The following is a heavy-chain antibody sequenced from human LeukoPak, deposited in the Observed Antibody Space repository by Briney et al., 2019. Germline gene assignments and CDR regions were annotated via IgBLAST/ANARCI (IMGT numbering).Heavy chain of an antibody. CDR1: GGSISSSSYY. J-gene: IGHJ4*02. CDR2: IYYSGST. Sequence: PSETLSLTCTVSGGSISSSSYYWGWIRQPPGKGLEWIGSIYYSGSTYYNPSLKSRVTISVDTSKNQFSLKLSSVTAADTAVYYCARVDNPYCGGDCSFDYWGQGTLVTVSS. CDR3: ARVDNPYCGGDCSFDY. V-gene: IGHV4-39*01. D-gene: IGHD2-21*02.